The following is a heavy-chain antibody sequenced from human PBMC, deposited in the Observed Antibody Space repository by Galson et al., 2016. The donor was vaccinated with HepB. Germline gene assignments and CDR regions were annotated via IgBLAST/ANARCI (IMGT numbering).Heavy chain of an antibody. CDR3: ARDHSFADPAWWFDP. V-gene: IGHV1-46*01. CDR2: INPRTGAT. J-gene: IGHJ5*02. Sequence: SVKVSCKASGYTFIGHWMHWVRQAPGQGLEWMGIINPRTGATGYAQNFQGRITLTSDTSANTVYMEMSSLRSEDTAVYYCARDHSFADPAWWFDPWGQGTLLIVSS. D-gene: IGHD3-3*01. CDR1: GYTFIGHW.